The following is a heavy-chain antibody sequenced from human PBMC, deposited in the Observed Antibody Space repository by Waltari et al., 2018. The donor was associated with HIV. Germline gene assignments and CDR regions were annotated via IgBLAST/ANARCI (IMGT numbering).Heavy chain of an antibody. D-gene: IGHD1-26*01. V-gene: IGHV2-70*13. CDR3: ARIGHDSGKYIGWLDS. Sequence: PALVKPTQTLTLTCSFSGFSLTQIGLSVAWYRQSPGKAPEWLGLIDWDNDKYYNSSLKARLTISKDTFNNQVVLIMTNMNPLDTATYFCARIGHDSGKYIGWLDSWGPGTLVTVSS. J-gene: IGHJ5*01. CDR1: GFSLTQIGLS. CDR2: IDWDNDK.